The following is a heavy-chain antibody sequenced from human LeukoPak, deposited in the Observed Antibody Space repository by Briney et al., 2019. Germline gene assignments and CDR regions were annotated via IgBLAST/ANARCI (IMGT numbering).Heavy chain of an antibody. D-gene: IGHD4-17*01. Sequence: SETLSLTCTVSGGSISSYYWSWIRQPPGKGLEWIGYIYYSGSTNYNPSPKSRVTISVDTSKNQFSLKLSSVTAADTAVYYCARHQGSTVTTGMDVWGQGTTVTVSS. J-gene: IGHJ6*02. CDR3: ARHQGSTVTTGMDV. CDR1: GGSISSYY. CDR2: IYYSGST. V-gene: IGHV4-59*08.